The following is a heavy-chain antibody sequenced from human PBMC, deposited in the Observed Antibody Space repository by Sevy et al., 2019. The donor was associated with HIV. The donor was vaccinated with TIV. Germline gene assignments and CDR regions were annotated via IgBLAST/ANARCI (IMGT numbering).Heavy chain of an antibody. CDR3: AKGNYDFWSGYEEYFDY. Sequence: GGSLRLSCAASGFTFSSYAMSWVRQAPGKGLEWVSAISGSGGSTYYADSVKGRCTNSRDNSKNTLYLQMNSRRAEETAVYYCAKGNYDFWSGYEEYFDYWGQGTLVTVSS. V-gene: IGHV3-23*01. J-gene: IGHJ4*02. CDR2: ISGSGGST. CDR1: GFTFSSYA. D-gene: IGHD3-3*01.